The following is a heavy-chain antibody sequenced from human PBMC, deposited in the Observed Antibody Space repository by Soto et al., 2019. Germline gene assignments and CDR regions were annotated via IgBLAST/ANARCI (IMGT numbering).Heavy chain of an antibody. Sequence: QVQLQQWGAGLLKPSETLSLTCAFNGGSFTGYYWTWARQPPGKGLDWMGEIRDGGRTNSSPPLRSXXTXAXVTSKNQFPLKVTSVTAPDTAVYYCARGQEGVVATHWDQGTLVTVSS. CDR3: ARGQEGVVATH. V-gene: IGHV4-34*01. J-gene: IGHJ4*02. CDR1: GGSFTGYY. D-gene: IGHD2-15*01. CDR2: IRDGGRT.